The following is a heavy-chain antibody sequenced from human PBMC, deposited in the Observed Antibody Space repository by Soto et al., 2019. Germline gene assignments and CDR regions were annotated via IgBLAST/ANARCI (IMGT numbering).Heavy chain of an antibody. CDR3: ARTPYDYIWGSSVGWFDP. V-gene: IGHV1-18*01. Sequence: ASVKVSCKASGYTFTSYGISWVRQAPGQGLEWMGWISAYNGNTNYAQKLQGRVTMTTDTSTSTAYMELRSLRSDDTAVYYCARTPYDYIWGSSVGWFDPWGQGTLVTVSS. CDR2: ISAYNGNT. D-gene: IGHD3-16*01. J-gene: IGHJ5*02. CDR1: GYTFTSYG.